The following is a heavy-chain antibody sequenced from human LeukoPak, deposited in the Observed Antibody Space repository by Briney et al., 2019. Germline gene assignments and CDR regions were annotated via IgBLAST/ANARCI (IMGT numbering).Heavy chain of an antibody. CDR2: IYSDGRT. D-gene: IGHD3-22*01. CDR3: ARGLSLSGYLDAFDI. J-gene: IGHJ3*02. CDR1: GFTVSNKY. V-gene: IGHV3-53*01. Sequence: GGSLRLSCAASGFTVSNKYMTWVRQAPGQGLEWVSLIYSDGRTYYADSVKGRCTISRDNSKNTLYLQMNSLRVEDTAVYCARGLSLSGYLDAFDIWGQGTMVTVSS.